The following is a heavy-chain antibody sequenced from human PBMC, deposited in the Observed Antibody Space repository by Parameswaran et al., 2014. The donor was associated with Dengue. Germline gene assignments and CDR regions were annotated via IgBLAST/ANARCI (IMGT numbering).Heavy chain of an antibody. CDR2: IIPIFGTA. V-gene: IGHV1-69*06. Sequence: SWVRQAPGQGLEWMGGIIPIFGTANYAQKFQGRVTITADKSTSTAYMELSSLRSEDTAVYYCARVLDYYDSSGYYRYYFDYWGQGTLVTVSS. D-gene: IGHD3-22*01. CDR3: ARVLDYYDSSGYYRYYFDY. J-gene: IGHJ4*02.